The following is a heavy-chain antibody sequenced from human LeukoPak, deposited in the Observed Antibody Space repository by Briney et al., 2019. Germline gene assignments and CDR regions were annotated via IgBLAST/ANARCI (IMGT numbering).Heavy chain of an antibody. V-gene: IGHV1-2*02. CDR3: ASTGDQGPFDY. CDR2: INPNSGST. D-gene: IGHD2-21*02. CDR1: GYTFSGYD. Sequence: ASVKVSCKASGYTFSGYDMHWVRQAPGQGLEWMGWINPNSGSTNYAQKVQGRVTMTRDNSISTAYMKLSRLRSDDTAVYYCASTGDQGPFDYWGQGTLVTVSS. J-gene: IGHJ4*02.